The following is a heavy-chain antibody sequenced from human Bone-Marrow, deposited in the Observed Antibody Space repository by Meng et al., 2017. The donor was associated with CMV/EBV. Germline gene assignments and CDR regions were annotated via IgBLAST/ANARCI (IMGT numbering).Heavy chain of an antibody. CDR2: IGTAGDT. CDR3: ARDGSSWIYPDY. V-gene: IGHV3-13*01. Sequence: GESLKISCAASGFTFSSYDMHWVRQATGKGLEWVSAIGTAGDTYYPGSVKGRFTISRENAKNSLYLQMNSLRAEDTAVYYCARDGSSWIYPDYWGQGTLVTVSS. CDR1: GFTFSSYD. J-gene: IGHJ4*02. D-gene: IGHD6-13*01.